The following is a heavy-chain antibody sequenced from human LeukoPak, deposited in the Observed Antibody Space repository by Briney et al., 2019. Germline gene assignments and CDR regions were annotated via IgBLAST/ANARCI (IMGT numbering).Heavy chain of an antibody. D-gene: IGHD3/OR15-3a*01. V-gene: IGHV4-39*01. CDR1: GGSISSSNSY. CDR3: ARQTGSGLFILP. J-gene: IGHJ4*02. Sequence: TSSGTLSLTCAVSGGSISSSNSYWGWIRQPPGKGLEWIGSIYYSGNTYYNASLKSQVSISIDTSKNQFSLRLTSVTAADTAVYYCARQTGSGLFILPGGQGTLVTVSS. CDR2: IYYSGNT.